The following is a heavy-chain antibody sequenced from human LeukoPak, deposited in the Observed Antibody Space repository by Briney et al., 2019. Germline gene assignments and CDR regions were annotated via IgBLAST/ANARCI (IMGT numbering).Heavy chain of an antibody. D-gene: IGHD6-19*01. CDR3: ARLVDSSGWD. CDR2: IHTGDSDT. V-gene: IGHV5-51*01. CDR1: GYSFTSYW. Sequence: PGESLKISCKCSGYSFTSYWIGWVRQMSGKGLEWTGLIHTGDSDTRYSPSFQGQVPISATRSISTAYLQWRSLKASDTAMYYCARLVDSSGWDWGQGTLVTVSS. J-gene: IGHJ4*02.